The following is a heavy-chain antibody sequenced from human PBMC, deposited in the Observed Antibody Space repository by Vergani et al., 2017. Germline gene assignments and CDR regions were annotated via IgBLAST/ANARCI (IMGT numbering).Heavy chain of an antibody. V-gene: IGHV4-4*09. Sequence: QVQLQESGPGLVKPSETLSLTCTVSGGSISSYYWSWIRQPPGKGLEWIGYIYTSGSTNYNPSLKSRVTISVDTSKNQFSLKLSSVTAADTAVYYCARHSGIAVAGTMDYYYYMDVWGKGTTVTVSS. D-gene: IGHD6-19*01. CDR2: IYTSGST. CDR3: ARHSGIAVAGTMDYYYYMDV. J-gene: IGHJ6*03. CDR1: GGSISSYY.